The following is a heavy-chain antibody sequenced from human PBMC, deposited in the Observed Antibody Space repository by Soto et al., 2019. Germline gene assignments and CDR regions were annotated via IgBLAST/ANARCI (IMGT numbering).Heavy chain of an antibody. CDR1: GFTFSSYW. V-gene: IGHV3-7*01. Sequence: GGSLRLSCAASGFTFSSYWMSWVRQAPGKGLEWVANIKQDGSEKYYVDSVKGRFTISRDNAKNSLYLQMNSLRAEDTAVYYCARVSLVLGYYGMDVWGQGTTVTVSS. CDR2: IKQDGSEK. CDR3: ARVSLVLGYYGMDV. J-gene: IGHJ6*02. D-gene: IGHD6-13*01.